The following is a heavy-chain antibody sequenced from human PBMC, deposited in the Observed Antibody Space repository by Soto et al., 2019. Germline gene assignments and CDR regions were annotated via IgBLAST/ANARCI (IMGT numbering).Heavy chain of an antibody. V-gene: IGHV3-23*01. CDR1: GFTFSSYA. CDR2: ISGSGGST. Sequence: GGSLRLSCAASGFTFSSYAMSWVRQAPGKGLEWVSAISGSGGSTYYADSVKGRFTISRDNSKNTLYLQMNSLRAEDTAVYYFSNQLTTVTNRYYYYYYMDVWGKGTTVTVS. J-gene: IGHJ6*03. D-gene: IGHD4-4*01. CDR3: SNQLTTVTNRYYYYYYMDV.